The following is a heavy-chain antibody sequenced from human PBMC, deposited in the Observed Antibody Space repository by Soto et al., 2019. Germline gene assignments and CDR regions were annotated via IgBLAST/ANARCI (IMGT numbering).Heavy chain of an antibody. CDR2: IQSGGTT. D-gene: IGHD2-15*01. Sequence: EVQLVESGGGLVQPGGSLRLSCAASGFTVSSKYMSWVRQAPGKGLEWVSLIQSGGTTYYADSVKGSFTISRDSSKNMLHLQMDSLRAQDTAVYYCARDDILCSGCSCYGVPMDVWGTGTTVTVSS. CDR1: GFTVSSKY. J-gene: IGHJ6*03. CDR3: ARDDILCSGCSCYGVPMDV. V-gene: IGHV3-66*01.